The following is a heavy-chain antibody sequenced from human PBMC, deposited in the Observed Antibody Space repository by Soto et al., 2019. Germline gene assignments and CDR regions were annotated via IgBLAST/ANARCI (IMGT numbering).Heavy chain of an antibody. CDR2: ISARSDNT. Sequence: EVQLLASGGGLVQPGGSLRLSCSASGFTFYSYAMDWVRQAPGKGLEWVSSISARSDNTYYADSVKGRFTISRDHSKSTLYLQVNSLRAGDTAIYFCAKRGDSYYYGMNVWGQGTTVTVSS. CDR3: AKRGDSYYYGMNV. V-gene: IGHV3-23*01. D-gene: IGHD3-16*01. J-gene: IGHJ6*02. CDR1: GFTFYSYA.